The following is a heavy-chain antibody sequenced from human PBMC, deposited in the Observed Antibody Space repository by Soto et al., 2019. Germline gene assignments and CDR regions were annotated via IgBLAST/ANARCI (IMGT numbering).Heavy chain of an antibody. J-gene: IGHJ4*02. CDR1: GFTFSSYW. CDR3: ATDSLPN. Sequence: GGSLRLSCAASGFTFSSYWMHWVRQAPGKGPAWVSRINSDGSSTTYADSVKGRFTISRDNSKNTLYLQMNSLRAEDTAVYYCATDSLPNWGQGTLVTVSS. V-gene: IGHV3-74*01. CDR2: INSDGSST.